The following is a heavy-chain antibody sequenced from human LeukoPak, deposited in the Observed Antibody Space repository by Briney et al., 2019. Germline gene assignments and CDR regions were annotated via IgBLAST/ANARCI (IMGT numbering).Heavy chain of an antibody. J-gene: IGHJ5*02. D-gene: IGHD5-12*01. CDR1: GFTFSSYI. V-gene: IGHV3-21*01. CDR3: ARVHDSGHDEGPCNH. CDR2: ISSSSTYI. Sequence: GGSLRLSCAASGFTFSSYIMNWVRQAPGKGLEWVSSISSSSTYIYYADSMKGRFTISRDNGKNSLYLQMNSLRAEDTAVYYCARVHDSGHDEGPCNHWGQGTLVTVSS.